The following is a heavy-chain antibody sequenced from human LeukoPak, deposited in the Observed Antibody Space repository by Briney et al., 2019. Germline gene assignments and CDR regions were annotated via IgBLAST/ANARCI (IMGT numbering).Heavy chain of an antibody. V-gene: IGHV1-18*01. CDR1: GYTFTGYG. CDR2: ISAYNGNT. J-gene: IGHJ4*02. Sequence: ASVKVSCKASGYTFTGYGISWVRQAPGQGLEWMGWISAYNGNTNYAQKLQGRVTMTTDTSTSTAYMELRSLRSDDTAVYYCARDLSDYVWGSYRYTLAPPFDYWGQGALVTVSS. CDR3: ARDLSDYVWGSYRYTLAPPFDY. D-gene: IGHD3-16*02.